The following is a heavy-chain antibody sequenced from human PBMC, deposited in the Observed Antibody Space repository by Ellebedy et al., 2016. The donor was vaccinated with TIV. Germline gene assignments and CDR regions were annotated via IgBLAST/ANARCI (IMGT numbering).Heavy chain of an antibody. V-gene: IGHV3-9*01. D-gene: IGHD5-24*01. CDR3: ARVRDGYNFDY. CDR1: GFTFDDYA. CDR2: ISWNSGSI. J-gene: IGHJ4*02. Sequence: GGSLRLSXAASGFTFDDYAMHWVRQAPGKGLEWVSGISWNSGSIGYADSVKGRFTISRDNAKNSLYLQMNSLRAEDTAVYYCARVRDGYNFDYWGQGTLVTVSS.